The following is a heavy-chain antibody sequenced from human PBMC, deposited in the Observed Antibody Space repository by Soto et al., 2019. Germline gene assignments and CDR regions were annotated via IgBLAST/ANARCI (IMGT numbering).Heavy chain of an antibody. V-gene: IGHV4-39*01. D-gene: IGHD3-22*01. CDR1: GGSTSSSSYY. CDR3: ARLRYYDRSGHIGDYFDY. CDR2: IYYSGST. J-gene: IGHJ4*02. Sequence: PSETLSLTCTVSGGSTSSSSYYWGWIRQPPGKGLEWIGSIYYSGSTYYNPSLKSRVTISVDTSKNQFSLKLSSVTAADTAVYYCARLRYYDRSGHIGDYFDYWGQGTLVTVSS.